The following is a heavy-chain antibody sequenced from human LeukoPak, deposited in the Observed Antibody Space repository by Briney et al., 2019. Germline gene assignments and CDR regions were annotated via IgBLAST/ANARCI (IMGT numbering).Heavy chain of an antibody. CDR1: GGSISSSSYY. D-gene: IGHD3-3*01. V-gene: IGHV4-39*07. CDR2: IYYSGST. CDR3: ARSITIFGVVSHFDY. J-gene: IGHJ4*02. Sequence: SETLSLTCTVSGGSISSSSYYWGWIRQPPGKGLEWIASIYYSGSTYYNPSLKSRVTISVDTSKNQFSLKLSSVTAADTAVYYCARSITIFGVVSHFDYWGQGTLVTVSS.